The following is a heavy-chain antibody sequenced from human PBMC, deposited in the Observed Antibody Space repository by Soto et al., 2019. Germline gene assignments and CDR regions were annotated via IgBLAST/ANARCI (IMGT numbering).Heavy chain of an antibody. Sequence: QVQLVQSGAEVKKPGASVKVSCKASGDTFTDYYIHWVRQAPGQGLELKGTGNPSGGHTTYAQHFLGRITMTRDTSTSTRYMELTSLSSEATAVYYCARGGHVVVVTAAWAYWGQGTLVCVSS. D-gene: IGHD2-21*02. CDR1: GDTFTDYY. CDR3: ARGGHVVVVTAAWAY. J-gene: IGHJ4*02. V-gene: IGHV1-46*01. CDR2: GNPSGGHT.